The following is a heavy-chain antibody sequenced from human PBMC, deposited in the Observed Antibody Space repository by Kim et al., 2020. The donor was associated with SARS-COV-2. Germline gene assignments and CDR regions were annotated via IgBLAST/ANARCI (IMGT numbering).Heavy chain of an antibody. Sequence: ASVKASCKASGYTFTGYYMHWVRQAPGQGLEWMGRINPNSGGTNYAQKFQGRVTMTRDTSISTAYMELSRLRSDDTAVYYCARDRKWELPPGVYFDYWGQGTLVTVSS. J-gene: IGHJ4*02. CDR2: INPNSGGT. D-gene: IGHD1-26*01. V-gene: IGHV1-2*06. CDR3: ARDRKWELPPGVYFDY. CDR1: GYTFTGYY.